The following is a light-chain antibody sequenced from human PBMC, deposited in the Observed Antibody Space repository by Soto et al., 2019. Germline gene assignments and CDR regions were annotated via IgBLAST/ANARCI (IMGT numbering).Light chain of an antibody. V-gene: IGKV1-5*03. CDR3: QHYNFFWT. J-gene: IGKJ1*01. CDR2: KAS. CDR1: QSIDSG. Sequence: DIQMTQSPSTLSASVGDRVTITCRASQSIDSGLAWYQQKPGTAPKLLIYKASTLESGVPLSFSGSGSGTDFTPTITSLQHDDFASYYCQHYNFFWTFGQGTRVEIK.